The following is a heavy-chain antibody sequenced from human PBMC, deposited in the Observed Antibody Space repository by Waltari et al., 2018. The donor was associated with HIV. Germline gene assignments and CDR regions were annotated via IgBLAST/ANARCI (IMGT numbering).Heavy chain of an antibody. CDR3: ARRYSYGSRVFDY. D-gene: IGHD5-18*01. CDR1: GGSISSSSYY. CDR2: IYFSGST. Sequence: QLQLQESGPGLVKPSETLSLTCTVSGGSISSSSYYWGWIRQPPGKGLEWIGSIYFSGSTYYTPSVKIRVTISVDTSKNQFSLKLSSVTAADTAVYYCARRYSYGSRVFDYWGQGTLVTVSS. J-gene: IGHJ4*02. V-gene: IGHV4-39*01.